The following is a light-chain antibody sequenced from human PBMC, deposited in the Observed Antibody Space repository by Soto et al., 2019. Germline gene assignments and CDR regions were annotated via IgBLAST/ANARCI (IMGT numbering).Light chain of an antibody. V-gene: IGLV1-40*01. CDR1: SSNIGAGYD. Sequence: QSVLTQPPSVSGAPGQRVTISCTGSSSNIGAGYDVHWYQQLPGTAPKLLIYGNSNRPSGVPDRFSGSKSGTSASLAITGLQAEDEADYYCQSYDSSFHVVFGRGTKLTVL. CDR2: GNS. CDR3: QSYDSSFHVV. J-gene: IGLJ2*01.